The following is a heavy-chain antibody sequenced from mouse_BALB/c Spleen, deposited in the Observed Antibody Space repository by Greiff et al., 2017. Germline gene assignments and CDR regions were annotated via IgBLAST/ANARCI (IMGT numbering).Heavy chain of an antibody. V-gene: IGHV1S22*01. Sequence: LQQPGSELVRPGASVKLSCKASGYTFTSYWMHWVKQRHGQGLEWIGNIYPGSGSSNYDEKFKSKGTLTVDTSSSTAYMHLSSLTSEDSAVYYCTRKGYYGILFDYWGQGTTLTVSS. D-gene: IGHD2-1*01. CDR1: GYTFTSYW. CDR3: TRKGYYGILFDY. CDR2: IYPGSGSS. J-gene: IGHJ2*01.